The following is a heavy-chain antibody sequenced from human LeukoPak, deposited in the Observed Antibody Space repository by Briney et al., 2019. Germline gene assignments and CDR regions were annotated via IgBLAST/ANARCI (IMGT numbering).Heavy chain of an antibody. CDR3: ARQVGDYVGY. CDR1: GGSISSSSYY. V-gene: IGHV4-39*01. Sequence: PSETLSLTCTVSGGSISSSSYYWGWIRPPPGKGLEWIGSIYYSGSTYYNPSLKSRVTLSVDTSKNQLDLKMSCGTAADTAVYYCARQVGDYVGYWGQGTLVSVSS. J-gene: IGHJ4*02. CDR2: IYYSGST. D-gene: IGHD4-17*01.